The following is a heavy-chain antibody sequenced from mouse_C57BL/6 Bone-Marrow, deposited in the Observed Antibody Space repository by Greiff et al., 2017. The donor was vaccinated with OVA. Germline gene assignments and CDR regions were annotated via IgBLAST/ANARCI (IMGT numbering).Heavy chain of an antibody. J-gene: IGHJ2*01. Sequence: QVQLLQPGAELVKPGASVKLSCKASGYTFTSYWMHWVKQRPGRGLEWIGRIDPNSGGTKYNEKFKSKATLTGDKPSSTAYMQLSSLTSEDSAVYYCAREAYYGLFDYWGQGTTLTVSS. D-gene: IGHD1-2*01. CDR3: AREAYYGLFDY. CDR1: GYTFTSYW. V-gene: IGHV1-72*01. CDR2: IDPNSGGT.